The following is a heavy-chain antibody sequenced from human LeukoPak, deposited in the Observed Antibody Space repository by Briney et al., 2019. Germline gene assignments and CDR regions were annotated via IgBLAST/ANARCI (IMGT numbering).Heavy chain of an antibody. CDR1: GGSISSGGYY. CDR2: IYYSGST. CDR3: ARDRGNFYGDFSFDY. V-gene: IGHV4-31*03. D-gene: IGHD4-17*01. J-gene: IGHJ4*02. Sequence: SETLSLTCTVSGGSISSGGYYWSWIRQHPGKGLEWIGYIYYSGSTYYNPSLKSRVTISVDTSKNQFSLKLSSVTAADTAVYYCARDRGNFYGDFSFDYWGQGTLVTVSS.